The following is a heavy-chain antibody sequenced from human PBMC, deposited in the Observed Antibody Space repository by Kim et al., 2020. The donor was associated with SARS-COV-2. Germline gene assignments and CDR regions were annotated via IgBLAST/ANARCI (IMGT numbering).Heavy chain of an antibody. D-gene: IGHD6-13*01. CDR3: TRDQAAGVFPDAFDI. CDR1: GFTFGDYA. J-gene: IGHJ3*02. Sequence: GGSLRLSCTASGFTFGDYAMSWFRQAPGKGLEWVGFIRSKAYGGTTEYAASVKGRFTISRDDSKSIAYLQMNSLKTEDTAVYYCTRDQAAGVFPDAFDIWGAGTMVTVSS. V-gene: IGHV3-49*03. CDR2: IRSKAYGGTT.